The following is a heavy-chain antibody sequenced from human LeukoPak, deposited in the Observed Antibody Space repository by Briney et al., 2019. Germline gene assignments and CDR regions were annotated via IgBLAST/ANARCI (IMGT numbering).Heavy chain of an antibody. Sequence: GEPLPLSCAASGFSFSTYWMLGVHPAPAKEVQGVASIRQDEREKYYLHSVKGRFTISRDNTKNSLYLQMNSLRVEDTAVYYCASGRQLGRWGEGTLVTVSS. CDR1: GFSFSTYW. J-gene: IGHJ4*02. CDR2: IRQDEREK. CDR3: ASGRQLGR. V-gene: IGHV3-7*03. D-gene: IGHD6-13*01.